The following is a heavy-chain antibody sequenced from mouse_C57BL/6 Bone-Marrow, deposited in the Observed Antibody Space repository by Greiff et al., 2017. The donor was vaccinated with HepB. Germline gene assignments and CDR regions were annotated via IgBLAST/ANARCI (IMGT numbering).Heavy chain of an antibody. Sequence: EVKLVESGGGLVKPGGSLKLSCAASGFTFSDYGMHWVRQAPEKGLEWVAYISSGSSTIYYADTVKGRFTISRDNAKNTLFLQMTSLRSEDTAMYYSARRGYLYDFDDWGQGTTLTVSS. CDR2: ISSGSSTI. D-gene: IGHD2-2*01. CDR1: GFTFSDYG. CDR3: ARRGYLYDFDD. V-gene: IGHV5-17*01. J-gene: IGHJ2*01.